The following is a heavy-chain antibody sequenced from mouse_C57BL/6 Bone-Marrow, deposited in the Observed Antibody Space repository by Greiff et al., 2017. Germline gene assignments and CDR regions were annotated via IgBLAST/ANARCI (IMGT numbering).Heavy chain of an antibody. D-gene: IGHD2-2*01. CDR3: ARSVLWLRRFDY. J-gene: IGHJ4*01. Sequence: LQQSGASVKIPCKASGYAFSSYWMNWVKQWPGKGLEWIGQIYPGDGDTNYNGKFKGKDTLTANKSSSTAYKQPSRLSSEDSAVYFCARSVLWLRRFDYWGQGTSVTVSS. CDR2: IYPGDGDT. V-gene: IGHV1-80*01. CDR1: GYAFSSYW.